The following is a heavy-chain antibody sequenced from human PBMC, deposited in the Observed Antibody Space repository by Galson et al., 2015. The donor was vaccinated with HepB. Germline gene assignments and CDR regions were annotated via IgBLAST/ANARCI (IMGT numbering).Heavy chain of an antibody. Sequence: SVKVSCKASGYTFTSYAMNWVRQAPGQGLEWMGWINTNTGNPTYAQGFTGRFVFSLDTSVSTAYLQISSLKAEDTAVYYCAREMAEQQLVTPYNYGMDVWGQGTTVTVSS. D-gene: IGHD6-13*01. J-gene: IGHJ6*02. CDR3: AREMAEQQLVTPYNYGMDV. CDR2: INTNTGNP. CDR1: GYTFTSYA. V-gene: IGHV7-4-1*02.